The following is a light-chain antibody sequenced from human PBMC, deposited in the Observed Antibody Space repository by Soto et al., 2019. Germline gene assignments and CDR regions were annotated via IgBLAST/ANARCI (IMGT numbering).Light chain of an antibody. CDR3: QYLNSFPLT. CDR1: QVISKY. Sequence: IQLTRSPSSLSASVGDRVTITCRASQVISKYLAWYQQKPGTAPKLLIYLASTLQGGVPSRFSGSGSGTDFSLTIRSLQPEDVATYYCQYLNSFPLTFGGGTKVDIK. CDR2: LAS. J-gene: IGKJ4*01. V-gene: IGKV1-9*01.